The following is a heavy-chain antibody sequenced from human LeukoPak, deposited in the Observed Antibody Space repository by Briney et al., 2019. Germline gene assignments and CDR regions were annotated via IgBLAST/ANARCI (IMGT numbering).Heavy chain of an antibody. D-gene: IGHD6-6*01. Sequence: GGSLRLSCAGSGFTFSDSYMTWVRQAPGKGGEWVAYISGSGHDINYSDSVKGRFTISRDNAKNSLYLQMSSLRVEDTAVYYCTRDPRHFDSCGQGTLVTVSS. CDR2: ISGSGHDI. CDR3: TRDPRHFDS. J-gene: IGHJ5*01. CDR1: GFTFSDSY. V-gene: IGHV3-11*04.